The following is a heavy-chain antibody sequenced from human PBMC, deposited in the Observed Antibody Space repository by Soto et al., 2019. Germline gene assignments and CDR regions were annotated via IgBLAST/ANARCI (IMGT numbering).Heavy chain of an antibody. J-gene: IGHJ4*01. CDR3: ATFGIVGASSFDY. CDR1: VGSVSIGSFD. D-gene: IGHD1-26*01. V-gene: IGHV4-61*01. Sequence: PSETLSITCTFSVGSVSIGSFDWSWIRQPPGKGLEWIGNIYYNGSTNYNPSLKSRVTISVDTSKNQFSLMLSSVTAADTAVYYCATFGIVGASSFDYWGHGTMVTVSS. CDR2: IYYNGST.